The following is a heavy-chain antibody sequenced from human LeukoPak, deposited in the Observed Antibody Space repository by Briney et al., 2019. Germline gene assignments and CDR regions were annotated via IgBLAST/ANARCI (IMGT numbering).Heavy chain of an antibody. CDR3: ARVLLPYCTSSNCPDAFDI. J-gene: IGHJ3*02. Sequence: GGSLRLSCAASGFTFSSYAMSWVRQAPGKGLQWVSIIYSGGATWYADSVKGRFTISRDNSMNTLYLQMNSLRVEDAAVYYCARVLLPYCTSSNCPDAFDIWGQGTLVTVSS. V-gene: IGHV3-53*01. CDR2: IYSGGAT. D-gene: IGHD2-2*01. CDR1: GFTFSSYA.